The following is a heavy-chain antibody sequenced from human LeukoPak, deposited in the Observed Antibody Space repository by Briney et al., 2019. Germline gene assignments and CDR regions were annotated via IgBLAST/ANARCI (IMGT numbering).Heavy chain of an antibody. Sequence: PSETLSLTCTVSGGSISSYYWSWIRQPPGKGLEWIGYIYYSGSTNYNSSLKSRVTISVDTSKNQFSLKLSSVTAADTAVYYCARYSDSSGYYGPDWFDPWGQGTLVTVSS. D-gene: IGHD3-22*01. CDR3: ARYSDSSGYYGPDWFDP. CDR1: GGSISSYY. V-gene: IGHV4-59*12. J-gene: IGHJ5*02. CDR2: IYYSGST.